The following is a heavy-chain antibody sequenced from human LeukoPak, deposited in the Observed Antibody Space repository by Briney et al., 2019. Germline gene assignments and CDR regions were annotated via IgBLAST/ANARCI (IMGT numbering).Heavy chain of an antibody. CDR1: GFTFSSYW. J-gene: IGHJ6*02. CDR2: IKQDGSEK. CDR3: ARDQGLFYGMDV. V-gene: IGHV3-7*03. Sequence: GGSLRLSCEASGFTFSSYWMSWVRQAPGKGLEWVANIKQDGSEKYYVDSVKGRFTISRDNAKNSLYLQMNSLRAEDTAVYYCARDQGLFYGMDVWGQGTTVTVSS.